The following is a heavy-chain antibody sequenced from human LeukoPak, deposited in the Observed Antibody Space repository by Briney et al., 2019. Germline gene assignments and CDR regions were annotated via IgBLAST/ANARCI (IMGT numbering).Heavy chain of an antibody. CDR3: ARDFGGSGS. J-gene: IGHJ4*02. CDR2: ISSGSDTI. CDR1: GFTFSSYS. V-gene: IGHV3-48*04. D-gene: IGHD3-10*01. Sequence: GGSLRLSCAASGFTFSSYSMNWVRQAPGKGLEWVSYISSGSDTIYYADSVKGRFTISRDNAKNSLYLQMNSLRAEDTAVYYCARDFGGSGSWGQGTLVTVSS.